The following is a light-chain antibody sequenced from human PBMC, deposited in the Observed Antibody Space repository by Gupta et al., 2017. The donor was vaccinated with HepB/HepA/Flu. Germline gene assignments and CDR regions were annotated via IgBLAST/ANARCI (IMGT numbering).Light chain of an antibody. CDR2: NTN. Sequence: QTVVTPEPLFSVSPGGTVTFTCGLSSGSVSTNHYPSWYQQTPGQAPRTLIYNTNTRSSGVPDRYSGSTLGNKAALTITGAQADDESDYYCVLYMGRGVWMFGGGTKLTVL. V-gene: IGLV8-61*01. J-gene: IGLJ3*02. CDR3: VLYMGRGVWM. CDR1: SGSVSTNHY.